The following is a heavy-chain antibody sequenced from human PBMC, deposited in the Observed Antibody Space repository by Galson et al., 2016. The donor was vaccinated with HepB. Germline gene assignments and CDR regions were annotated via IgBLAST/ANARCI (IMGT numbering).Heavy chain of an antibody. CDR1: GYTFTTYY. Sequence: SVKVSCKASGYTFTTYYMHWVRQAPGQGLEWMGIINPAGDFATYAQKFQGRVAMTRDTSTSTVYMELSSLRSEDTAVYYCARGQPYYDILTGYYGPLDYWGQGTLVTVSS. D-gene: IGHD3-9*01. V-gene: IGHV1-46*01. J-gene: IGHJ4*02. CDR2: INPAGDFA. CDR3: ARGQPYYDILTGYYGPLDY.